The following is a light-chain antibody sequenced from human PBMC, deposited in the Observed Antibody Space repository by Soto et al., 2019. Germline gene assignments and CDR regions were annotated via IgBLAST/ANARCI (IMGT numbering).Light chain of an antibody. CDR3: ATWDDSLNGVV. J-gene: IGLJ2*01. CDR2: ANN. Sequence: QLVLTQPPSASGTPGQRVTISCSGGGSNIGRNAVNWYQLLPRTAPKLLIYANNEQPSGVPDRFSGSKSGASASLAISGLQSEDDAYYYCATWDDSLNGVVFGGETKVTVL. CDR1: GSNIGRNA. V-gene: IGLV1-44*01.